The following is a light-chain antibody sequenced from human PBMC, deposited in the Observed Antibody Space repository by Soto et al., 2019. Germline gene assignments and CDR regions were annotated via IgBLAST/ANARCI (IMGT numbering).Light chain of an antibody. J-gene: IGKJ1*01. CDR2: DTS. CDR3: QQYGSSRET. Sequence: EIVLTQSPATLSLSPGQRATLSCRASQSINYYLAWYQQKPGQPPRLLIYDTSNRASGIPARFIGSGSGTDFTLTISRLEPEDFAVYYCQQYGSSRETFGQGTKVDIK. CDR1: QSINYY. V-gene: IGKV3-20*01.